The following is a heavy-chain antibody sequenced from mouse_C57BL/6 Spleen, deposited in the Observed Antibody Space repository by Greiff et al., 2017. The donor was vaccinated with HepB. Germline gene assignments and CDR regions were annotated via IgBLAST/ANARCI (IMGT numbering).Heavy chain of an antibody. CDR2: INPNNGGT. D-gene: IGHD1-1*01. CDR3: ASLVITTEGYFDV. V-gene: IGHV1-26*01. J-gene: IGHJ1*03. CDR1: GYTFTDYY. Sequence: VQLQQSGPELVKPGASVKISCKASGYTFTDYYMNWVKQSHGKSLEWIGDINPNNGGTSYNQKFKGKATLTVDKSSITAYMELRSLTSEDSAVYYCASLVITTEGYFDVWGTGTTVTVSS.